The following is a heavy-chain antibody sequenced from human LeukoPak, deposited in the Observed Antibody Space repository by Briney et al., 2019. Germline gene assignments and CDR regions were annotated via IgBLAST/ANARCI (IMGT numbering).Heavy chain of an antibody. D-gene: IGHD2-15*01. J-gene: IGHJ4*02. CDR2: IHYSGIT. CDR3: AKRPVVATFDY. Sequence: PSETLSLACTVSCGSISGYYWSWLRQPPGQGLEWIGFIHYSGITNYNPSLKSRVTISLDMSKNQFSLRLTSVTTADTAVYYCAKRPVVATFDYWGQGTLVTVSS. CDR1: CGSISGYY. V-gene: IGHV4-59*01.